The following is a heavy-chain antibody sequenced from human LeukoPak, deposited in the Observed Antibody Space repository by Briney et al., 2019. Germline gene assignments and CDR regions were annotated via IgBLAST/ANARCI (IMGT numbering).Heavy chain of an antibody. V-gene: IGHV4-61*02. CDR1: GASVNSGNYY. D-gene: IGHD4-17*01. CDR2: IYTSGST. J-gene: IGHJ4*02. Sequence: SETLSLTCTVSGASVNSGNYYWTWIRQPAGKRLEWIGRIYTSGSTNYNPSLKSRVTISIDASKNQFSLSLRSVTAADTAVYYCARVGGDYVVAYWGQGTLVTVSS. CDR3: ARVGGDYVVAY.